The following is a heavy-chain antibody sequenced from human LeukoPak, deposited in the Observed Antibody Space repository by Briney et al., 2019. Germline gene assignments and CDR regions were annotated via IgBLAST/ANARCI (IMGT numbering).Heavy chain of an antibody. J-gene: IGHJ4*02. CDR1: GGSISSSSYY. CDR3: ARVGGSGMGYYFDY. D-gene: IGHD3-10*01. Sequence: SETLSLTCTVSGGSISSSSYYWGWIRQPLGKGLEWIGSIYYSGSTYYNPSLKSRVTISVDTSKNQFSLKLSSVTAADTAVYYCARVGGSGMGYYFDYWGQGTLVTVSS. V-gene: IGHV4-39*07. CDR2: IYYSGST.